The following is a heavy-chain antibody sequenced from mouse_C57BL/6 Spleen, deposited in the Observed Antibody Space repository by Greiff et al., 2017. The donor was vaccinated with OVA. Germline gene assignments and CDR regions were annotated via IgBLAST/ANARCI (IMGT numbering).Heavy chain of an antibody. J-gene: IGHJ3*01. Sequence: DVKLVESGGGLVKPGGSLKLSCAASGFTFSDYGMHWVRQAPEKGLEWVAYISSGSSTIYYADTVKGRFTISRDNAKNTLFLQMTSLRSEDTAMYYCARMDYGKGAYWGQGTLVTVSA. CDR2: ISSGSSTI. CDR1: GFTFSDYG. V-gene: IGHV5-17*01. D-gene: IGHD2-1*01. CDR3: ARMDYGKGAY.